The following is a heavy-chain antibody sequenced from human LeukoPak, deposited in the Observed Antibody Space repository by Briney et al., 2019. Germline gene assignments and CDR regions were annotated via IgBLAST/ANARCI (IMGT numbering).Heavy chain of an antibody. J-gene: IGHJ4*02. D-gene: IGHD2/OR15-2a*01. CDR1: ANYW. V-gene: IGHV3-74*01. Sequence: GGSLRLSCVASANYWMHWVRQAPGKGLVWVSHINSDGSWTSYADSVKGRFTIPKDNAKNTVYLQMNSLRAEDTAVYYCVSFYETYWGRGTLVTVSS. CDR3: VSFYETY. CDR2: INSDGSWT.